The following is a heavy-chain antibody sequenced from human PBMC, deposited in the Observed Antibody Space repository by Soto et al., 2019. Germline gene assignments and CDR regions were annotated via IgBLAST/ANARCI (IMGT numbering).Heavy chain of an antibody. CDR3: AKVGEDFPPLPSYYYYGMDV. J-gene: IGHJ6*02. Sequence: APGKGLEWVAVISYDGSNKYYADSVKGRFTISRDNSNNTLYLQMNSLRAEDTAVYYFAKVGEDFPPLPSYYYYGMDVWGQGTTVTVSS. CDR2: ISYDGSNK. D-gene: IGHD3-10*01. V-gene: IGHV3-30*18.